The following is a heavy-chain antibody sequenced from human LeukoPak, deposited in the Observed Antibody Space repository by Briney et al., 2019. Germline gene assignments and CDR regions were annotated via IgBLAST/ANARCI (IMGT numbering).Heavy chain of an antibody. CDR1: GGTISTYY. J-gene: IGHJ4*02. V-gene: IGHV4-59*12. Sequence: PSETLSLTCTVSGGTISTYYWSWIRQAPGKGLEWIGFIYYTGSTNYNPSLKSRVTISLDTSKNQFSLKLTSVTAADTAVYYCARDGYKKGVDYWGQVTLVTVS. CDR2: IYYTGST. CDR3: ARDGYKKGVDY. D-gene: IGHD5-24*01.